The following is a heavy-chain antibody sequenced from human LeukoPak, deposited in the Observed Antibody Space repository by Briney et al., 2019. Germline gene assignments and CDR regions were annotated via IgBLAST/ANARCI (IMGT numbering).Heavy chain of an antibody. CDR2: INYSGST. D-gene: IGHD5-18*01. J-gene: IGHJ4*02. Sequence: SETLSLTCAVYGGSFSGYYWSWIRQPPGKGLEWIGEINYSGSTNYNPSPKTRVTISVHTSKHQSSLKLSSMTAADTAVYYCARGSTAMVFWGQGTLVTASS. V-gene: IGHV4-34*01. CDR1: GGSFSGYY. CDR3: ARGSTAMVF.